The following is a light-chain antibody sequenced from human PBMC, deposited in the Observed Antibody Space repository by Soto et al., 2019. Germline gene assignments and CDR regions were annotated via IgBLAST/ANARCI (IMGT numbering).Light chain of an antibody. CDR1: QSLLHSNGYNY. V-gene: IGKV2-28*01. CDR2: LGS. Sequence: DIVMTQSPLSLPVTPGEPASISCRSSQSLLHSNGYNYLDWYLQKPWQSPQLLIYLGSNRASGVHDRFSGSGSGTDFTLKISRVEAEDVGVYYCMQALQTPFTFCPGTKVDIK. CDR3: MQALQTPFT. J-gene: IGKJ3*01.